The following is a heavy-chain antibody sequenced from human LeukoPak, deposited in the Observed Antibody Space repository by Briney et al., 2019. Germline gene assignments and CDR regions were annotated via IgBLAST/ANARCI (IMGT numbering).Heavy chain of an antibody. J-gene: IGHJ4*02. D-gene: IGHD3-9*01. CDR3: ARERRSTGAVSGYVDY. CDR1: GFTFSSYS. Sequence: GGSLRLSCAASGFTFSSYSMNWVRQAPGKGLEWVSSITSTSSYIYYADSVKGRFTISRDNAKNSLYLQVNSLRAEDTAVYYCARERRSTGAVSGYVDYWGQGTLVTVSS. CDR2: ITSTSSYI. V-gene: IGHV3-21*01.